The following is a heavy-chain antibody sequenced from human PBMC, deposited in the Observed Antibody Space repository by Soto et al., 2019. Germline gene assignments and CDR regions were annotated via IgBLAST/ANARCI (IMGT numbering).Heavy chain of an antibody. CDR3: AREGVTRNYYYYGMDV. Sequence: SETLSLTCAVYGGSFSGYYWSWIRQPPGKGLEWIGEINHSGSTNYNPSLKCRVTISVDTSKIQFPLKLSSVTAADTAVYYCAREGVTRNYYYYGMDVWGQGTTVT. V-gene: IGHV4-34*01. CDR2: INHSGST. J-gene: IGHJ6*02. CDR1: GGSFSGYY. D-gene: IGHD2-21*02.